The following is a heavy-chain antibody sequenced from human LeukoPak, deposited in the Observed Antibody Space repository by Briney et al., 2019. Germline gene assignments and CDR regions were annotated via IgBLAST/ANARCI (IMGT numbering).Heavy chain of an antibody. CDR2: IYYSGST. D-gene: IGHD3-3*01. V-gene: IGHV4-59*01. CDR3: ARNYDFWSGYLDY. Sequence: SETLSLTCTVSGGSISSYYWSWIRQPPGKGLEWIGYIYYSGSTNYNPSLKSRVTISVDTSKNQFSLKLTSVTAADTAVYYCARNYDFWSGYLDYWGQGTLVTVSS. J-gene: IGHJ4*02. CDR1: GGSISSYY.